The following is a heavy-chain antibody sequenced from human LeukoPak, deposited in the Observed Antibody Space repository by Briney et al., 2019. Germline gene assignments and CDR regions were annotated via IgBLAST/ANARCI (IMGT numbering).Heavy chain of an antibody. V-gene: IGHV3-21*04. CDR3: ATNGGGDSGYGNFDY. CDR2: ITSSSSYT. CDR1: GFTVSSNY. Sequence: GGSLRLSCAASGFTVSSNYMSWVRQAPGKGLEWVSSITSSSSYTFYADSVKGRFTISRDNAKNSLDLEMNRLRAEDTALYYCATNGGGDSGYGNFDYWGQGTLVTVSS. D-gene: IGHD5-12*01. J-gene: IGHJ4*02.